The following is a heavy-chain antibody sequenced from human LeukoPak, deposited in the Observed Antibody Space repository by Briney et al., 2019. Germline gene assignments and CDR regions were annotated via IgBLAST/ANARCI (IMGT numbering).Heavy chain of an antibody. V-gene: IGHV3-33*01. Sequence: GRSLRLSCAASGFTFSSYGMPRVRQAPGKGLEWVAVIWYDGSNKYYADSVKGRFTISRDNSKNTLYLQMNSLRAEDTAMYYCARDRIGSRDGYNRLDYWGQGTLVTVSS. CDR3: ARDRIGSRDGYNRLDY. J-gene: IGHJ4*02. CDR1: GFTFSSYG. D-gene: IGHD5-24*01. CDR2: IWYDGSNK.